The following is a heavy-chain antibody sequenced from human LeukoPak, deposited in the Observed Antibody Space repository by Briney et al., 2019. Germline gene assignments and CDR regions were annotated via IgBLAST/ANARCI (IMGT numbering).Heavy chain of an antibody. V-gene: IGHV1-2*02. D-gene: IGHD1-26*01. J-gene: IGHJ4*02. Sequence: ASVKVSCKASGYTFTSYYMHWVRQAPGQGLEWMGWINPNSGGTNYAQKFQGRVTMTRDTSISTAYMELSRLRSDDTAVYYCARGVGYSGSYPPIYWGQGTLVTVSS. CDR3: ARGVGYSGSYPPIY. CDR2: INPNSGGT. CDR1: GYTFTSYY.